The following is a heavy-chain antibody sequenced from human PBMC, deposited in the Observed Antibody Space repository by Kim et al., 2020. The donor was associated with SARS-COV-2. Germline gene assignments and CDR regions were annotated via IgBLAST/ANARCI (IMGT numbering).Heavy chain of an antibody. CDR1: GYTFTSYY. J-gene: IGHJ6*02. Sequence: ASVKVSCKASGYTFTSYYMHWVRQAPGQGLEWMGIINPSGGSTSYAQKFQGRVTMTRDTSTSTVYMELSSLRSEDTAVYYCAAREEGLVLSLPYGMDVWGQGTTVTVSS. D-gene: IGHD6-19*01. CDR3: AAREEGLVLSLPYGMDV. V-gene: IGHV1-46*01. CDR2: INPSGGST.